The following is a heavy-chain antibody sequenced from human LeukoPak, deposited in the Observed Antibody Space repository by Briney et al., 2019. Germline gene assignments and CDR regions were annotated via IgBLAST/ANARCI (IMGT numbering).Heavy chain of an antibody. CDR1: GGTFSSYA. CDR2: IIPIFGTA. V-gene: IGHV1-69*01. J-gene: IGHJ6*04. CDR3: ASPQQYTPYYYYGMDV. D-gene: IGHD6-13*01. Sequence: ASVKVSCKASGGTFSSYAISWVRQAPGQVLEWMGGIIPIFGTANYAQKFQGRVTITADESTSTAYMELSSLRSEDTAVYYCASPQQYTPYYYYGMDVWGKGTTVTVSS.